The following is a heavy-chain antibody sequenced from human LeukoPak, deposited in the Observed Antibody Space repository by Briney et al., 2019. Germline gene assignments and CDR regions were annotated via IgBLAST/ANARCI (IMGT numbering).Heavy chain of an antibody. CDR2: ISSSGGSP. Sequence: GGSLRLPCAASGFTFSSSAMSWVRQAPGKGLEWVSAISSSGGSPYYADSVNGRFTISRDNSKNTLYLQMNSLRAEDTALYYCAKDQALSLSSSRALDYWGQGTLVTVSS. CDR3: AKDQALSLSSSRALDY. V-gene: IGHV3-23*01. D-gene: IGHD2-2*01. CDR1: GFTFSSSA. J-gene: IGHJ4*02.